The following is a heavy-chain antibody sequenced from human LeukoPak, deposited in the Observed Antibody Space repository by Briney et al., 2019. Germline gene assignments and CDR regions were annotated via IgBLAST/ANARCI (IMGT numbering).Heavy chain of an antibody. J-gene: IGHJ4*02. CDR3: ARELRNIGEYYFDY. D-gene: IGHD1-14*01. CDR2: VHTTSGNT. CDR1: TVNHYH. V-gene: IGHV4-4*07. Sequence: SETLSLTCSVDTVNHYHWNWVRQSAGTGLEWIGRVHTTSGNTFANPSLWGRVTVSIDTTKNEFLLQPTSMTAADTAVYHCARELRNIGEYYFDYWGQGVPVTVSS.